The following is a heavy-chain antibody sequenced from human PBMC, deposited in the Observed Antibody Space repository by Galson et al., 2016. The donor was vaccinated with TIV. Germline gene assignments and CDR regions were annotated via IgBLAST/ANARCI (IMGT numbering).Heavy chain of an antibody. CDR2: VYYSGTT. Sequence: SETLSLTCSVSGGPITRGLNFWAWIRQSPGKGLTWIGHVYYSGTTYYHPSLESRVTISVDTSKNQFSLSLTSVTAADTALYFCARRGSSSGAFDFWGQGILGTVSS. CDR3: ARRGSSSGAFDF. J-gene: IGHJ4*02. V-gene: IGHV4-39*01. D-gene: IGHD6-6*01. CDR1: GGPITRGLNF.